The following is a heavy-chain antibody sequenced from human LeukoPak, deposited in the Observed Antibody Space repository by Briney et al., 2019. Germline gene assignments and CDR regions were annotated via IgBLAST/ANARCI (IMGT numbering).Heavy chain of an antibody. CDR2: IYYTGII. CDR3: VRGVRDTIGYYHFDS. V-gene: IGHV4-31*03. J-gene: IGHJ4*02. Sequence: SQTLSLTCTVSGGSISSAGYFWNCIRQYPGKGLEWIGYIYYTGIIYYNPSLKSRVTISVDTSKNQFSLKLSSVTAADTAVFYCVRGVRDTIGYYHFDSWGQGTLVTVSS. D-gene: IGHD3-22*01. CDR1: GGSISSAGYF.